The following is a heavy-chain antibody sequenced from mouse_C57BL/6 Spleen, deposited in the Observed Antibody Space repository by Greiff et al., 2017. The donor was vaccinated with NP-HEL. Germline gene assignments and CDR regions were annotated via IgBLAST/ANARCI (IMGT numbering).Heavy chain of an antibody. CDR1: GYAFSSYW. Sequence: VKLVESGAELVKPGASVKISCKASGYAFSSYWMNWVKQRPGKGLEWIGQIYPGDGDTNYNGKFKGKATLTADKSSSTAYMQLSSLTSEDSAVYFCARGGLLAFDYWGQGTTLTVSS. J-gene: IGHJ2*01. V-gene: IGHV1-80*01. D-gene: IGHD1-1*01. CDR2: IYPGDGDT. CDR3: ARGGLLAFDY.